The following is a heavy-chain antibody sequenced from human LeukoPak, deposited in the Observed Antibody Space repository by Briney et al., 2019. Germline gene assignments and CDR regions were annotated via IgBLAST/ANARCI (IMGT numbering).Heavy chain of an antibody. CDR3: ARHRGGNPRNWFDP. Sequence: SQTLSLTCTVSADSLSSSSYYWGWIRQPPGKGLAWIGSIYYSGSTYYNPSLKSTVTISVDTSKNQFSLKLSSVTAAHTAFYYCARHRGGNPRNWFDPWGEGTLVTVSS. D-gene: IGHD2-15*01. CDR2: IYYSGST. J-gene: IGHJ5*02. CDR1: ADSLSSSSYY. V-gene: IGHV4-39*01.